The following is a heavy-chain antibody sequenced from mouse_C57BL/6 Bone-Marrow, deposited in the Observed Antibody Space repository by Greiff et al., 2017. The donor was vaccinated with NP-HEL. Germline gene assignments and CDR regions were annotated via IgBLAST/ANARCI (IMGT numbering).Heavy chain of an antibody. Sequence: VQLQQSGPELVKPGASVKISCKASGYTFTDYYMNWVKQSHGKSLEWIGDINPNNGGTSYNQKFKGKATLTVDKSSSTAYMELRSLTSEDSAVDYCVCLYYYGSSYYAMDYWGQGTSVTVSS. V-gene: IGHV1-26*01. CDR3: VCLYYYGSSYYAMDY. CDR1: GYTFTDYY. CDR2: INPNNGGT. D-gene: IGHD1-1*01. J-gene: IGHJ4*01.